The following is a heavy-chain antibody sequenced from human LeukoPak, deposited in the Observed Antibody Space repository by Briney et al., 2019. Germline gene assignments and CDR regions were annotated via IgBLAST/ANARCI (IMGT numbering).Heavy chain of an antibody. CDR1: GGSISSSSIY. Sequence: WGTLTLTCTVSGGSISSSSIYWVWLRQPPGLGLVWSSSSCYSGSTYYNPSLKRRATIPVDTSKNQFSLKLSSVTAADTAVYYCARDYSDYVWGSYRYPFDYWGQGTLVTVSS. D-gene: IGHD3-16*02. CDR2: SCYSGST. J-gene: IGHJ4*02. CDR3: ARDYSDYVWGSYRYPFDY. V-gene: IGHV4-39*02.